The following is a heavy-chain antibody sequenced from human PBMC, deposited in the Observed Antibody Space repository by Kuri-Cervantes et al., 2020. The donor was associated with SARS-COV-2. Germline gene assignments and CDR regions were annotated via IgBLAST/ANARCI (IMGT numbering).Heavy chain of an antibody. CDR1: GGSISSYY. J-gene: IGHJ5*02. D-gene: IGHD2-2*01. Sequence: GSLRLSCTVSGGSISSYYWSWIRQPPGKGLEWIGYIYYSGSTNYNPSLKSRVTIPVDTSKNQFSLKLSSVTAADTAVYYCATASAVVVPTNWFDPWGQGTLVTVSS. V-gene: IGHV4-59*08. CDR3: ATASAVVVPTNWFDP. CDR2: IYYSGST.